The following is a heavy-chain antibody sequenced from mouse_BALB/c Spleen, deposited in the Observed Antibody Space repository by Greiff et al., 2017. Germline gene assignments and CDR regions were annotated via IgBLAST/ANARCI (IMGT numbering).Heavy chain of an antibody. D-gene: IGHD1-1*01. CDR1: GFTFSSYT. CDR3: ARHPSYYGSSYDYAMDY. J-gene: IGHJ4*01. CDR2: ISNGGGST. V-gene: IGHV5-12-2*01. Sequence: EVKLMESGGGLVQPGGSLKLSCAASGFTFSSYTMSWVRQTPEKRLEWVAYISNGGGSTYYPDTVKGRFTISRDNAKNTLYLQMSSLKSEDTAMYYCARHPSYYGSSYDYAMDYWGQGTSVTVSS.